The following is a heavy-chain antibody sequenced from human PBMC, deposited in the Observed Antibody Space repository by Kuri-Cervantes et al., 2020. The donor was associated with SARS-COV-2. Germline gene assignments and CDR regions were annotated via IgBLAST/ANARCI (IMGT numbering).Heavy chain of an antibody. CDR3: ARELGTGEGFDH. D-gene: IGHD7-27*01. CDR2: ISYDGNNK. J-gene: IGHJ4*02. V-gene: IGHV3-30-3*01. Sequence: GESLKISCAASGFTFSSYAMHWVRQAPGKGLEWVTVISYDGNNKYYADSVKGRFTISRDKSKNTLYLQMNSLRAEDTAVYYCARELGTGEGFDHWGQGTLVTVSS. CDR1: GFTFSSYA.